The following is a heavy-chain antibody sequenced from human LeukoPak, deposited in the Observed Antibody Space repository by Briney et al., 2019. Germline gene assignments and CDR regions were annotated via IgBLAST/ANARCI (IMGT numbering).Heavy chain of an antibody. D-gene: IGHD3-3*01. CDR2: IYISGST. CDR3: ASLGYYDFWSGSAFDI. J-gene: IGHJ3*02. V-gene: IGHV4-61*02. Sequence: SQTLSLTCTVSGGSISSGNYYWSWIRQPAGKGLEWMGRIYISGSTNYNPSRKSRVAISVDTSKTQFSLKLSSVTAADTAVYYCASLGYYDFWSGSAFDIWGQGTMVTVSS. CDR1: GGSISSGNYY.